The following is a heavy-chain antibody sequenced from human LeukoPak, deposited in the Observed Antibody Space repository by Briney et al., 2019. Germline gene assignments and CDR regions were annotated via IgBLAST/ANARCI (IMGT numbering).Heavy chain of an antibody. CDR1: GFTFSGYY. J-gene: IGHJ3*02. CDR3: ARDGYRNDAFDI. D-gene: IGHD5-24*01. Sequence: GGSLRLSCAVSGFTFSGYYMTWARQAAGKGLEWVANIKEDGSEKYYVDSVKGRFTLSRDNAKNSLYLQMNSLRDEDTAVYYCARDGYRNDAFDIWGQGTLVTVSS. CDR2: IKEDGSEK. V-gene: IGHV3-7*01.